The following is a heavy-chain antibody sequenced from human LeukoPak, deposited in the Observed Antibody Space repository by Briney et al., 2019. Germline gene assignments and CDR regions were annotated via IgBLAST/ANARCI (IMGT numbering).Heavy chain of an antibody. D-gene: IGHD6-6*01. V-gene: IGHV3-53*05. CDR1: GFPVSINH. J-gene: IGHJ3*02. CDR2: MYNGGGT. Sequence: GGSLRLSCATSGFPVSINHMNWVRQAPGKGLEWVSVMYNGGGTYYADSVKGRFTISRDNSKNTLYLQMNSLRAEDTAVYYCAKASGYSSSEAAFDIWGQGTMVTVSS. CDR3: AKASGYSSSEAAFDI.